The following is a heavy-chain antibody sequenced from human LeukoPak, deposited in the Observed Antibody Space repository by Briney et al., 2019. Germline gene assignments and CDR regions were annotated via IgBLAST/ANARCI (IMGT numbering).Heavy chain of an antibody. J-gene: IGHJ4*02. D-gene: IGHD4-23*01. CDR1: GFTFSSYA. CDR3: ARDYGGNSFYFDY. V-gene: IGHV3-30*01. Sequence: PGRSLRLSCAASGFTFSSYAMHWGRQAPGKGLEWVAVISYDGSNKYYADSVKGRFTISRDNSKNTLYLQMNSLRAEDTAVYYCARDYGGNSFYFDYWGQGTLVTVSS. CDR2: ISYDGSNK.